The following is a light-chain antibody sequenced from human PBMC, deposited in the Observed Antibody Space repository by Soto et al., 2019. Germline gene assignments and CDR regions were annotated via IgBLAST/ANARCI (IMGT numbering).Light chain of an antibody. Sequence: QSALTQPASVSGSPGQSITISCTGTSSDVGSYNLVSWYQQHPGKAPKLIIYEGDKRPSGVPNRVSGSKSGNTASLTISGLQAEDEADYYCCSYAGSSVLIFGGGNKVTVL. J-gene: IGLJ2*01. CDR2: EGD. CDR3: CSYAGSSVLI. CDR1: SSDVGSYNL. V-gene: IGLV2-23*01.